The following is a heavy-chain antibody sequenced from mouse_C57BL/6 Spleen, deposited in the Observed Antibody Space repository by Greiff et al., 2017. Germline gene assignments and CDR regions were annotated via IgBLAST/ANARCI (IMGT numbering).Heavy chain of an antibody. CDR3: AREGYGSSYDWYFDV. V-gene: IGHV1-22*01. CDR2: INPNNGGT. CDR1: GYTFTDYN. D-gene: IGHD1-1*01. Sequence: EVQLQQSGPELVKPGASVKMSCKASGYTFTDYNMHWVKQSHGKSLEWIGYINPNNGGTSYNQKFKGKATLTVNKSSSTAYMELRSLTSEDSAVYYCAREGYGSSYDWYFDVWGTGTTVTVSS. J-gene: IGHJ1*03.